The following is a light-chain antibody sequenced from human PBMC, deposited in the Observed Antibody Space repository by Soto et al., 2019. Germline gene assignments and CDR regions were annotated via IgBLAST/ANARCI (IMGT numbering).Light chain of an antibody. CDR3: SSYTSSDTLV. CDR1: SSDVGAYNY. V-gene: IGLV2-14*01. Sequence: QSALTQPASVSGSPGQSITISCTGTSSDVGAYNYVSWYQQRPGRAPKLVIYDVSNRPSGVSNRFSGSKSGNTAALTISGLQAEDEADYYCSSYTSSDTLVFGGGTQLTVL. J-gene: IGLJ2*01. CDR2: DVS.